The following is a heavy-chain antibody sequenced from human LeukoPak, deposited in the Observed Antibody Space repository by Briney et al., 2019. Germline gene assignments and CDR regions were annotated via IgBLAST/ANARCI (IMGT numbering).Heavy chain of an antibody. CDR2: IDPSDSYT. V-gene: IGHV5-10-1*01. CDR3: ASGGSASYPVNY. Sequence: PGASPEISCKGSGYKFTSYWISWGRRLNGKGLEGMGRIDPSDSYTTYSPSFQAHVTISADKSISTAYLQWSSLKASDTAMYYCASGGSASYPVNYWGQGTLVTVSS. CDR1: GYKFTSYW. J-gene: IGHJ4*02. D-gene: IGHD3-10*01.